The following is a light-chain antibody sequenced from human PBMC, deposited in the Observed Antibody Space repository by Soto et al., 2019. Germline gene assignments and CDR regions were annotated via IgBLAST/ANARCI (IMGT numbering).Light chain of an antibody. CDR1: QSVLYSSNNKNY. CDR2: WAS. Sequence: DIVMTQSPDSLAVSLGERATINCKSSQSVLYSSNNKNYLAWYQQKPGQPPNLLISWASTRESGVPDRXSGSGSGTDFTLTISSLQAEDVAVYYCHQYYSIPRTFGQGTKVEIK. CDR3: HQYYSIPRT. V-gene: IGKV4-1*01. J-gene: IGKJ1*01.